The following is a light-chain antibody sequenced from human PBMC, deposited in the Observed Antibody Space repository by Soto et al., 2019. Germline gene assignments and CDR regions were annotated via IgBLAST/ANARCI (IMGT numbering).Light chain of an antibody. CDR3: QQYGSSPPMYT. Sequence: EIVLTQSPGTLSLSPGERATLSCRASQSVSSSYLAWYQQKPGQAPRLLIYGASSRATGIPDRFSGSGSGTDCTPTISSLAPEDFAVYYCQQYGSSPPMYTFGQGTKLEIK. CDR1: QSVSSSY. CDR2: GAS. V-gene: IGKV3-20*01. J-gene: IGKJ2*01.